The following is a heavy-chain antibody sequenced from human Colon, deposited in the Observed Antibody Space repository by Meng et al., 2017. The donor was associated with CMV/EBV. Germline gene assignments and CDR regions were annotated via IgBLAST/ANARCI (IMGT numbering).Heavy chain of an antibody. Sequence: QITLKESGPTVVKPTQTLTLSCTFSGFSLNTSGVGVGWIRQPPGKALEWLAVIYWDDDKRHSPSLKTRLTITKDTSKNQVVLTLTNMDPADTATYYCVHYPGWFDPWGQGIRVTVSS. CDR1: GFSLNTSGVG. J-gene: IGHJ5*02. V-gene: IGHV2-5*02. CDR2: IYWDDDK. CDR3: VHYPGWFDP.